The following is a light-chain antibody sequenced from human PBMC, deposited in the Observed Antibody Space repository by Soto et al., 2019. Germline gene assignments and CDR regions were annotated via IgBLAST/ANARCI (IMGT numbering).Light chain of an antibody. V-gene: IGKV1-5*03. CDR2: KAS. CDR1: QTISSW. J-gene: IGKJ1*01. Sequence: DIQMTQSPSTLSGSVGDRVTITCRASQTISSWLAWYQQKPGKAPKLLIYKASTLKSGVPSRFSGSGSGTEFTLTISSLQPDDFATYYCQNYNSYSEGFGQGNKGDIK. CDR3: QNYNSYSEG.